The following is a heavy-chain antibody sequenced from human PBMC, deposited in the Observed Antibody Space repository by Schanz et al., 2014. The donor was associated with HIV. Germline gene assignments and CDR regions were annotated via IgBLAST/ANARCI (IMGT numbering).Heavy chain of an antibody. D-gene: IGHD2-21*02. CDR3: AKAAVTDYLDY. CDR1: GFTFSIFG. J-gene: IGHJ4*02. CDR2: IGYDGSNK. Sequence: QVQLVESGGGVVQPGRSPRLSCAASGFTFSIFGMHWVRQAPGKGLEWVAIIGYDGSNKYYADSVKGRFTVSRDNSKNTLYLQMNSLRTEDTAVYYCAKAAVTDYLDYWGQGTLVTVSS. V-gene: IGHV3-30*02.